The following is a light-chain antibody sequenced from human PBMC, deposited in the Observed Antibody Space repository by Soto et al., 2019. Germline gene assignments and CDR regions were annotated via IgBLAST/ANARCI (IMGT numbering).Light chain of an antibody. CDR3: QVWDIMTDNYV. J-gene: IGLJ1*01. V-gene: IGLV3-21*04. CDR2: YDS. CDR1: NIGDKR. Sequence: SYELTQPPSVSVAPEKTATITCGGTNIGDKRVHWYRQKPGQAPVLLISYDSDRPSGIPERFSGSNSGNTATLTISRVEAGDEADYYCQVWDIMTDNYVFGVGTKLTVL.